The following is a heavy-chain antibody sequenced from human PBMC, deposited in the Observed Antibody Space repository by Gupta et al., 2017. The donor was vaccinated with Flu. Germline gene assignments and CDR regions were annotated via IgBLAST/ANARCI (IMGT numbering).Heavy chain of an antibody. CDR3: VRVGTSWYFDL. CDR2: ISTAGDT. Sequence: EVQLVESGGGLVQPGGSLRLSCAASGFTFSSYDMHWVRQATGKGLEWVSGISTAGDTYYPGSVKGRFTISRENAKNSLYLQMNSLRAGDTAVYYCVRVGTSWYFDLWGRGTLVTVSS. J-gene: IGHJ2*01. V-gene: IGHV3-13*01. CDR1: GFTFSSYD. D-gene: IGHD1-26*01.